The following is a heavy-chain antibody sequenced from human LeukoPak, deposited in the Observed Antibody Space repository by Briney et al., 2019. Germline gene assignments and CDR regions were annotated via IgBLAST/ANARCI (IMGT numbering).Heavy chain of an antibody. CDR2: ISGSNGNT. CDR3: ARSGRGTYYYFDL. D-gene: IGHD1-26*01. V-gene: IGHV1-18*01. CDR1: IYTFTRYG. J-gene: IGHJ4*02. Sequence: ASVKVSCKASIYTFTRYGISWVRQSPGQGLEWMGGISGSNGNTNYAQKFQGRVSMTADTSTSTAYMELRSLRSDDTAVYYCARSGRGTYYYFDLWGQGTLVTVSS.